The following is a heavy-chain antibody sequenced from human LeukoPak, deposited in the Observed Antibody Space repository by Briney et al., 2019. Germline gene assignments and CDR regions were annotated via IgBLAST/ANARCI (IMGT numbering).Heavy chain of an antibody. CDR3: AKDEGGVLWFGELTH. Sequence: GGSLRLSCAASGFTFDDYAMHWVRQGPGKGLEWVSGISWNSGSIGYADSVKGRFTISRDNAKNSLYLQMNSLRAEDTALYYCAKDEGGVLWFGELTHWGQGTLVTVSS. CDR1: GFTFDDYA. V-gene: IGHV3-9*01. D-gene: IGHD3-10*01. CDR2: ISWNSGSI. J-gene: IGHJ4*02.